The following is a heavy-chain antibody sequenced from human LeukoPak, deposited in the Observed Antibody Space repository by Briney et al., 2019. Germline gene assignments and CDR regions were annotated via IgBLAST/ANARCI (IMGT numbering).Heavy chain of an antibody. CDR2: VNPNTGGT. V-gene: IGHV1-2*06. D-gene: IGHD3-3*01. Sequence: ASVKVPCKTSGYTFSGYFIHWIRQAPGQGLEWMGRVNPNTGGTTSARKFQGRVTMTSDSSIRSAYMDLSRLSLDDSAVYYCALGGSSDLEWLVDYFDHWGQGSLVLVSS. CDR3: ALGGSSDLEWLVDYFDH. CDR1: GYTFSGYF. J-gene: IGHJ4*02.